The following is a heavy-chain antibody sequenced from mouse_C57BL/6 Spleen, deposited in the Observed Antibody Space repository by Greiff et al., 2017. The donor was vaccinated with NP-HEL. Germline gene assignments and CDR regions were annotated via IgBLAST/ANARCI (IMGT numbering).Heavy chain of an antibody. D-gene: IGHD2-3*01. CDR3: ARSEDGYYLFAY. V-gene: IGHV1-20*01. CDR2: INPYNGDT. CDR1: GYSFTGYF. J-gene: IGHJ3*01. Sequence: VQLQQSGPELVKPGDSVKISCKASGYSFTGYFMNWVMQSHGKSLEWIGRINPYNGDTFYNQKFKGKATLTVDKSSSTAHMELRSLTSEDAAVYYCARSEDGYYLFAYWGQGTLVTVSA.